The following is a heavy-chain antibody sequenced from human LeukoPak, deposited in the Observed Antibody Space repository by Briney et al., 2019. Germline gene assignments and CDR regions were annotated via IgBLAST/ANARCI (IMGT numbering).Heavy chain of an antibody. J-gene: IGHJ4*02. Sequence: PGGSLRLSCAASGFTFISYWMSWVRQAPGKGLEWVANIKQEGSEKYYVDSVKGRFTISRDNAKNSLYLQMNSLRAEVTAVCYCARVTGVPAAMRGGFDYWGQGTLVTVSS. CDR2: IKQEGSEK. CDR3: ARVTGVPAAMRGGFDY. CDR1: GFTFISYW. V-gene: IGHV3-7*01. D-gene: IGHD2-2*01.